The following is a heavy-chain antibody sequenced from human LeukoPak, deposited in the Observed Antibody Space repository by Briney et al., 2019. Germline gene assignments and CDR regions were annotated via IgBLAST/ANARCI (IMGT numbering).Heavy chain of an antibody. CDR3: ARGRLRLYDY. CDR1: VGFFSGYY. Sequence: SVTLSLPRAVYVGFFSGYYWRWVREPPGKGWEGGREINHSGSTNYNPSLKSRVTISVDTSKNQFSLKLSSVTAADTAVYYCARGRLRLYDYWGQGTLVTVSS. V-gene: IGHV4-34*01. D-gene: IGHD4-23*01. CDR2: INHSGST. J-gene: IGHJ4*02.